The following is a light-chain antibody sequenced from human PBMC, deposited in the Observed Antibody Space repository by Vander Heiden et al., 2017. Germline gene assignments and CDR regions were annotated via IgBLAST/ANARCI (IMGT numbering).Light chain of an antibody. CDR1: QNVLYSSNNKNY. V-gene: IGKV4-1*01. J-gene: IGKJ2*01. CDR3: QQYYGPPYT. Sequence: DIVMTQSPDSLAVSLGERATINCKSSQNVLYSSNNKNYLAWYQLKPGQPPKLLIYWASTRESGVPDRFSGSGSGTDFTLTISSLQAEDVAFYYCQQYYGPPYTFGQGTKLEI. CDR2: WAS.